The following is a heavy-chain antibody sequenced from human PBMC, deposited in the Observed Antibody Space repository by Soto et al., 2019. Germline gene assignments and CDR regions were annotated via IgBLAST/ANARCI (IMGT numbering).Heavy chain of an antibody. CDR3: ATTRGLAVGGSFDY. Sequence: SQTLSLTCGISGDSVSTNHAAWSWIRQSPSRGLEWLGRTYFKSQWYNDYAISVKSRITINADTSKSQVSLQLNSVAAADTAFYYCATTRGLAVGGSFDYWGQGMLVTVSS. CDR1: GDSVSTNHAA. V-gene: IGHV6-1*01. CDR2: TYFKSQWYN. D-gene: IGHD3-10*01. J-gene: IGHJ4*02.